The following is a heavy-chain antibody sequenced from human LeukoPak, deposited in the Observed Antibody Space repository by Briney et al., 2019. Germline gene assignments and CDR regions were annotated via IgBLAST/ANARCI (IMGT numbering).Heavy chain of an antibody. J-gene: IGHJ4*02. Sequence: SETLSLTFSVSGGSISYYYCSWIRQPAGKGREWIGRIYSSGSTNYNPSLKSRVTMSVDTSKNQFSLKLSSVTAADTAVYYCARDIRSSYYFDYWGQGTLVTVSS. CDR1: GGSISYYY. V-gene: IGHV4-4*07. CDR3: ARDIRSSYYFDY. CDR2: IYSSGST.